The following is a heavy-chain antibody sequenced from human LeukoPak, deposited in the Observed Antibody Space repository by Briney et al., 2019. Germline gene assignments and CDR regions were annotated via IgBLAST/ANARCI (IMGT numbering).Heavy chain of an antibody. V-gene: IGHV4-38-2*02. CDR3: ARAYGSGSYYDAFDI. J-gene: IGHJ3*02. CDR2: IYHSEST. D-gene: IGHD3-10*01. Sequence: SETLSLTCTVSGYSISSGYYWGWIRQPPGKGLEWIGSIYHSESTYYNPSLKSRVTISVDTSKNQFSLKLSSVTAADTAVYYCARAYGSGSYYDAFDIWGQGTMVTVSS. CDR1: GYSISSGYY.